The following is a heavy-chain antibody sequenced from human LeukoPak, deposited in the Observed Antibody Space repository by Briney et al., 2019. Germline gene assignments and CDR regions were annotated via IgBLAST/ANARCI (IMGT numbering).Heavy chain of an antibody. Sequence: ASVKVSCKASGGTFSSYAISWVRQAPGQGLEWMGGIIRIFGTANYAQKFQGRVTITADESTSTAYMELSSLRSEDTAVYYCVAVAGLGNAFDIWGQGTMVAVSS. J-gene: IGHJ3*02. CDR1: GGTFSSYA. V-gene: IGHV1-69*13. CDR2: IIRIFGTA. D-gene: IGHD6-19*01. CDR3: VAVAGLGNAFDI.